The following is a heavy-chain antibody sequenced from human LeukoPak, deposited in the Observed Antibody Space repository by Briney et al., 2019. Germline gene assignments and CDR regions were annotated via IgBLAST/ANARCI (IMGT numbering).Heavy chain of an antibody. Sequence: ASVKVSCKASGYTFTGYYMHWVRQAPGQGLEWMGWINPNSGGTKYAQKFQGRVTMTRDTSISTTYMELSRLRSDDTAVYYCARKAGYYYMDVWGKGTTVTVSS. V-gene: IGHV1-2*02. CDR1: GYTFTGYY. CDR2: INPNSGGT. D-gene: IGHD3-10*01. CDR3: ARKAGYYYMDV. J-gene: IGHJ6*03.